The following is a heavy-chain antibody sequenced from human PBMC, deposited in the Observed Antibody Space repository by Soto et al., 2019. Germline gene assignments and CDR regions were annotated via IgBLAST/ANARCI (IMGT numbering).Heavy chain of an antibody. CDR2: ISSDGRNT. D-gene: IGHD6-19*01. CDR3: IKASTVTGVGGYR. CDR1: GFAFSSYW. J-gene: IGHJ5*02. V-gene: IGHV3-74*01. Sequence: EVQLVESGGGLVQPGGSLRLSCVASGFAFSSYWMQWVRQAPGKGPVWVSRISSDGRNTTYADFVKGRFTISRDNAENTLHLQMTSLTDADTAVCYCIKASTVTGVGGYRWGQGTLVTVSS.